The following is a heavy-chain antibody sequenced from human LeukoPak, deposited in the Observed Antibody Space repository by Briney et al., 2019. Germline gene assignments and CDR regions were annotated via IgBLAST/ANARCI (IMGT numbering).Heavy chain of an antibody. Sequence: GGSLRLSCAASGFTFDDYAMHWVRQAPGKGLEWVSGISWNSGSIGYADSVKGRFTISRDNAKNSLYLQMNSLRAEDTAVYYCARARDYYGSGSYYNDYWGQGTLVTVSS. CDR1: GFTFDDYA. J-gene: IGHJ4*02. V-gene: IGHV3-9*01. CDR2: ISWNSGSI. CDR3: ARARDYYGSGSYYNDY. D-gene: IGHD3-10*01.